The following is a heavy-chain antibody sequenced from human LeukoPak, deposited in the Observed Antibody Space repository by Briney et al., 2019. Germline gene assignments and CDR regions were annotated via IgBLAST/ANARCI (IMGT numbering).Heavy chain of an antibody. D-gene: IGHD1-1*01. J-gene: IGHJ6*03. V-gene: IGHV3-30*02. CDR3: AKVAGTTTNYYMDV. CDR2: IRYDGSNK. Sequence: PGGSLRLSCAASGFTFDDYAMHWVRQAPGKGLEWVAFIRYDGSNKYYADSVKGRFTISRDNSKNTLYLQMNSLRAEDTAVYYCAKVAGTTTNYYMDVWGKGTTVTVSS. CDR1: GFTFDDYA.